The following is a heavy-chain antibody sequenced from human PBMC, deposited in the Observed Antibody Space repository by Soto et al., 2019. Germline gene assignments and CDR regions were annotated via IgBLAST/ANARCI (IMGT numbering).Heavy chain of an antibody. V-gene: IGHV1-69*02. D-gene: IGHD2-2*02. CDR1: GGTFSSYT. J-gene: IGHJ5*02. CDR2: IIPILGIA. CDR3: AKVVPAAIGEFYWFDP. Sequence: ASVKVSCKASGGTFSSYTISWVRQAPGQGLEWMGRIIPILGIANYAQKFQGRVTITADKSTSTAYMELSSLRSEDTAVYYCAKVVPAAIGEFYWFDPWGQGTLVTVSS.